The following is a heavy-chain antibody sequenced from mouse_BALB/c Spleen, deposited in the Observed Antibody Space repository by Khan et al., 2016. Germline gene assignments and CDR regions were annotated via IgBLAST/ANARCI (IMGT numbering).Heavy chain of an antibody. Sequence: EVELVESGPGLVKPSQSLSLTCTVTGYSITSDYAWNWIRQFPGNKLEWMGYISYSGSTSYNPSLKSRISITRDTSKNQFFLQLNSVTTEDTATYYCARYYYVSSYFDYWGQGTTLTVSS. V-gene: IGHV3-2*02. CDR1: GYSITSDYA. CDR3: ARYYYVSSYFDY. D-gene: IGHD1-1*01. CDR2: ISYSGST. J-gene: IGHJ2*01.